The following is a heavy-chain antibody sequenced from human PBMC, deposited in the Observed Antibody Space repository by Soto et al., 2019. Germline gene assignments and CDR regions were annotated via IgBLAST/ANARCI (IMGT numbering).Heavy chain of an antibody. Sequence: PGGSLRLSCAASGFTFSSYSVNWVRQAPGKGLEWVSSISSSSSYIYYADSVKGRFTISRDNAKNSLYLQMNSLRAEDTAVYYCARDWGTDVLGYILYGMDVWGQGTTVTVSS. D-gene: IGHD3-16*01. J-gene: IGHJ6*02. CDR1: GFTFSSYS. CDR2: ISSSSSYI. V-gene: IGHV3-21*01. CDR3: ARDWGTDVLGYILYGMDV.